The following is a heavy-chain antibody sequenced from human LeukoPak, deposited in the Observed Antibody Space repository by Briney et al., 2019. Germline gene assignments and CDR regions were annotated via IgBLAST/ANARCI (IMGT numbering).Heavy chain of an antibody. Sequence: SETLSLTCTASGGSITSSNHYWGWIRQPPGKGLEWIGNIYYSGSTYYNPSLKSRVTMSVDTSKKQFSLKLSSVTAADTAVYYCARERAVAGSLYMDVWGKGTTVTISS. J-gene: IGHJ6*03. CDR1: GGSITSSNHY. CDR3: ARERAVAGSLYMDV. D-gene: IGHD6-19*01. V-gene: IGHV4-39*07. CDR2: IYYSGST.